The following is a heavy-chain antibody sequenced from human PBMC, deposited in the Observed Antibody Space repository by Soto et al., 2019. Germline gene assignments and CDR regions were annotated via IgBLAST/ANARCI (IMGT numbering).Heavy chain of an antibody. D-gene: IGHD3-3*01. CDR1: GFSLTTSGVG. V-gene: IGHV2-5*02. CDR2: IYWDDDK. Sequence: QITLKESGPTVVKPTETLTLTCTFSGFSLTTSGVGVGWVHQSPGKAPEWLALIYWDDDKRYSTSLNSRLIITKDPNKNHVVLTMANVDPADTATYYCAHRVLRTVFGLVTTTAIYFDFWGPGTPVVVSS. CDR3: AHRVLRTVFGLVTTTAIYFDF. J-gene: IGHJ4*02.